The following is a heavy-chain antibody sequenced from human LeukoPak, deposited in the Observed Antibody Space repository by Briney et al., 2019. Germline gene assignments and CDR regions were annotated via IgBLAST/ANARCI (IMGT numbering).Heavy chain of an antibody. CDR1: GFTFSSYS. CDR2: ISSSSSYI. J-gene: IGHJ6*03. CDR3: ARAGSHYYYYYYMDV. V-gene: IGHV3-21*01. Sequence: GGSLRLSCAASGFTFSSYSMNWVRQAPGKGLEWVSSISSSSSYIYYADSVKGRFNISRDTAKDSLYLQMNSLRAEDTAVYYCARAGSHYYYYYYMDVWGKGTTVTVSS.